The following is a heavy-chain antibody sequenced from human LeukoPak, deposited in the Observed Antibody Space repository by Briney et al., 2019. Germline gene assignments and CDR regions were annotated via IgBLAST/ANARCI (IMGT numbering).Heavy chain of an antibody. J-gene: IGHJ5*02. CDR2: ISSSSSYI. CDR1: GFPFSSYS. Sequence: PGGSLRLSCAASGFPFSSYSMNWVRQAPGKGLEWVSSISSSSSYIYYADSVKGRFTLSRDNAKNSLYLQMNSLRAEDTAVYYCARVETAAGTAWGQGTLVTVSS. CDR3: ARVETAAGTA. V-gene: IGHV3-21*01. D-gene: IGHD6-13*01.